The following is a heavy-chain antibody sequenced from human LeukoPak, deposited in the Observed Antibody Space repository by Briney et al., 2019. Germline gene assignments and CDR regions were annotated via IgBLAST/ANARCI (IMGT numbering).Heavy chain of an antibody. CDR3: ARRVDSYWFFDY. V-gene: IGHV5-51*01. J-gene: IGHJ4*02. Sequence: GESLKISCKGSGYSFTNYWIGWVRQMPGSGLEWMGIIYPGDSDTRYIPSFQGQVTISADKSINTAYLQWTSLKASDTAMYYCARRVDSYWFFDYWGQGTLVTVSS. D-gene: IGHD1-26*01. CDR1: GYSFTNYW. CDR2: IYPGDSDT.